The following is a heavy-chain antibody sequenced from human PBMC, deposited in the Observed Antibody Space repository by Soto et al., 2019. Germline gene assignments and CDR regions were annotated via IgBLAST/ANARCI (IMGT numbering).Heavy chain of an antibody. CDR1: GFAFSDYY. Sequence: GGSLRLSCAASGFAFSDYYMSWIRQAPGKGLEWISYISGSGTTIHYADSVKGRFTISRDNAKNSLYLQMNSLRDEDTAVYYCARDGYCVSTTCYFLPDVWGPGTTVTVSS. CDR2: ISGSGTTI. V-gene: IGHV3-11*04. CDR3: ARDGYCVSTTCYFLPDV. J-gene: IGHJ6*02. D-gene: IGHD2-2*03.